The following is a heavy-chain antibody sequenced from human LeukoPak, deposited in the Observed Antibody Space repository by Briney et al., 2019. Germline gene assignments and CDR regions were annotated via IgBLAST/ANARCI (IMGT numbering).Heavy chain of an antibody. D-gene: IGHD3-22*01. CDR3: ARAGVDYYDSSGNYCYFDY. CDR2: IYYSGST. Sequence: SETLSLTCTVSGGSISSGGYYWSWIRQHPGKGLEWIGYIYYSGSTYYNPSLKSRVTISVDTSKNQFSLKLSSVTAADTAVYYCARAGVDYYDSSGNYCYFDYWGQGTLVTVSS. CDR1: GGSISSGGYY. V-gene: IGHV4-31*03. J-gene: IGHJ4*02.